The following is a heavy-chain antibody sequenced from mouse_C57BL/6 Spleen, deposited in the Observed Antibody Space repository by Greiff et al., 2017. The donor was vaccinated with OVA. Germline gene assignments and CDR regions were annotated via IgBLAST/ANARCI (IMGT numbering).Heavy chain of an antibody. CDR2: IRNKANGYTT. Sequence: EVQLVESGGGLVQPGGSLSLSCAASGFTFTDYYMSWVRQPPGKALEWLGFIRNKANGYTTEYSASVKGRFTISRDNSQSILYLQMNALRAEDSATYYCARYKGWIYYGRYYAMDYWGQGTSVTVSS. CDR3: ARYKGWIYYGRYYAMDY. CDR1: GFTFTDYY. D-gene: IGHD2-1*01. V-gene: IGHV7-3*01. J-gene: IGHJ4*01.